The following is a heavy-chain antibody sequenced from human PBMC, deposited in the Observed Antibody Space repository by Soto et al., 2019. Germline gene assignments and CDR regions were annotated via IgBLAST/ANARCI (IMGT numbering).Heavy chain of an antibody. D-gene: IGHD3-22*01. CDR3: ARGVFYYYEGSGSSPDY. CDR2: ISYDGSKK. V-gene: IGHV3-30-3*01. J-gene: IGHJ4*02. CDR1: GFTSSCYV. Sequence: PGGSLRLSCAGSGFTSSCYVMHWVRQSPGKGLEWVALISYDGSKKDYADSVKGRFTISRDKSKNMMYLQMNSLRPEDTAVYYCARGVFYYYEGSGSSPDYWGQGTLVTVSS.